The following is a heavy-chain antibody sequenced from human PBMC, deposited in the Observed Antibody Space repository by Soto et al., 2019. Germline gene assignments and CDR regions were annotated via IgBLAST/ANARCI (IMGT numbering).Heavy chain of an antibody. D-gene: IGHD2-15*01. CDR2: IYPGDSDT. CDR3: ESQGVAATSSPAFDI. CDR1: GYSFASYW. J-gene: IGHJ3*02. Sequence: PGLSIKISSNVFGYSFASYWSGRVSQMTGKGLEWMGIIYPGDSDTRYSPSCQGQVTISADKSISTAYLQWSSLKASDTAMYYCESQGVAATSSPAFDIWGQGTMVSVSS. V-gene: IGHV5-51*01.